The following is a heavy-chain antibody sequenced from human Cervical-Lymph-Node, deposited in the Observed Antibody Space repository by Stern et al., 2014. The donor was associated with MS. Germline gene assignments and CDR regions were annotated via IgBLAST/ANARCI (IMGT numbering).Heavy chain of an antibody. CDR1: GGSITGYY. D-gene: IGHD3-22*01. J-gene: IGHJ4*02. CDR3: AREFSDSSGFYYGVDY. Sequence: QLQLQESGPRLVRPSETLSLTCIVSGGSITGYYWSWIRQPPGKRLEWLWCISQSGSTDYNPAFRSRVTMSVDTPKNQISLMLTSVTAADTAVYYCAREFSDSSGFYYGVDYWGQGALVTVSS. V-gene: IGHV4-59*01. CDR2: ISQSGST.